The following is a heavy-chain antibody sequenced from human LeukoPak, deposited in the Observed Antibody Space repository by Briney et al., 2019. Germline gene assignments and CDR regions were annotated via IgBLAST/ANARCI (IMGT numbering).Heavy chain of an antibody. D-gene: IGHD3-22*01. V-gene: IGHV5-10-1*01. CDR3: ARIPLDSSGYYYAGDGFDV. CDR1: GYSFTRYW. J-gene: IGHJ3*01. Sequence: GESLKISCKGSGYSFTRYWITWARQMPGKGLEWMGKIDPSDSYPNYSPSLQGHVTISADKSISTAYLQWSSLKATDTAVYYCARIPLDSSGYYYAGDGFDVWGQGTMVTVSS. CDR2: IDPSDSYP.